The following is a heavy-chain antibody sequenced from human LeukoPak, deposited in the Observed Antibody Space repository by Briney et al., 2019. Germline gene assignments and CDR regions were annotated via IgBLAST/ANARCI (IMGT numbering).Heavy chain of an antibody. CDR3: ARGSATGLAY. Sequence: SETLSLTCTVSGGSVSSGSYYWSWIRQPPGKGLEWIGYIYYSGSTNYNPSLKSRVTISVDTSKNQFSLKLSSVTAADTAVYYCARGSATGLAYWGQGTLVTVSS. D-gene: IGHD1-1*01. J-gene: IGHJ4*02. CDR1: GGSVSSGSYY. V-gene: IGHV4-61*01. CDR2: IYYSGST.